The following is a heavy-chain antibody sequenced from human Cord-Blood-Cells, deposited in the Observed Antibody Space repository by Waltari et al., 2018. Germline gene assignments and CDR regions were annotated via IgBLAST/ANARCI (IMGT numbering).Heavy chain of an antibody. CDR2: IRYDGRNK. Sequence: QVQLVESGGGVVQPGGSLRLSCAASGFTFSSYGMHWVRQAPGKGVEWVAFIRYDGRNKYYAGSVKGRFTISRDNSKNTLYLQMNSLRAADTAVYYCAKAETGGFDAFDIWGQGTMVTVSS. J-gene: IGHJ3*02. CDR3: AKAETGGFDAFDI. D-gene: IGHD7-27*01. CDR1: GFTFSSYG. V-gene: IGHV3-30*02.